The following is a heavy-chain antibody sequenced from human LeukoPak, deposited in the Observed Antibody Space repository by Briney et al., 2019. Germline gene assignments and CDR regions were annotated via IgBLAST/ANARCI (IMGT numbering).Heavy chain of an antibody. CDR2: ISYDGSNK. CDR3: ARGLAVAGLGSD. Sequence: GGSLRLSCAASGFTFSSYGMHWVRQAPGKGLEWVAVISYDGSNKYYADSVKGRFTISRDNAKNSLYLQMNSLRAEDTAVYYCARGLAVAGLGSDWGQGTLVTVSS. D-gene: IGHD6-19*01. V-gene: IGHV3-30*03. CDR1: GFTFSSYG. J-gene: IGHJ4*02.